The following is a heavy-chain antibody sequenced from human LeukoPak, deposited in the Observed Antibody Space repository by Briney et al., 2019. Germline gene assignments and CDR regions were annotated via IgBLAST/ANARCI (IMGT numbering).Heavy chain of an antibody. CDR2: INAGNGNT. CDR3: ARAASRNSGYEIPDNAFDI. V-gene: IGHV1-3*01. J-gene: IGHJ3*02. CDR1: GYTFTSYA. Sequence: ASVKVSCKASGYTFTSYAMHWVRQAPGQRLEWMEWINAGNGNTKYSQKFQGRVTITRDTSASTAYMELSSLRSEDTAVYYCARAASRNSGYEIPDNAFDIWGQGTMVTVSS. D-gene: IGHD5-12*01.